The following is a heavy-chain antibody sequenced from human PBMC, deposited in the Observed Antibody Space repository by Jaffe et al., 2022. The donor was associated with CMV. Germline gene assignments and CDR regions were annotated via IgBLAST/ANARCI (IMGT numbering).Heavy chain of an antibody. Sequence: EVQLVESGGGLVQPGGSLRLSCAASGFTFSNYAMSWVRQAPGKGLEWVSGISGSGGSTYNADSVRGRFTISRDNSKSTLYLQINNLRAEDTAVYYCATDRRKVTIARGWFDPWGQGTLVSVSS. CDR3: ATDRRKVTIARGWFDP. CDR2: ISGSGGST. D-gene: IGHD2-21*02. V-gene: IGHV3-23*04. CDR1: GFTFSNYA. J-gene: IGHJ5*02.